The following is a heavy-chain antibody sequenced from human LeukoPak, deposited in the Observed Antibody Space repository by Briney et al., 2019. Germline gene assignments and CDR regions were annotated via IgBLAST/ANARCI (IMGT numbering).Heavy chain of an antibody. V-gene: IGHV1-24*01. CDR2: FDPEDGET. Sequence: ASVKVSCKVSGYTLTELSMHWVRQAPGKGLEWMGGFDPEDGETIYAQKFQGRVTITRDTSASTAYMELSSLRSEDTAVYYCAREILRYNWNCLDYWGQGTLVTVSS. CDR3: AREILRYNWNCLDY. CDR1: GYTLTELS. J-gene: IGHJ4*02. D-gene: IGHD1-7*01.